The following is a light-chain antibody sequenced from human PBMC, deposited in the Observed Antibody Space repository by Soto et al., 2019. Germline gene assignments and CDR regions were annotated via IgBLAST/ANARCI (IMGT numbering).Light chain of an antibody. J-gene: IGLJ2*01. CDR1: SSDVGGYNY. CDR2: DVS. Sequence: QSALTQPASVSGSPGQSITISCTGTSSDVGGYNYVSWYQQHPGKAPKLMIYDVSNRPSGVSNRFSGSKSGNTASLTISGLQAEDEADYYCSSYTSSSTLVVVGGGTIFGGGTKLTVL. CDR3: SSYTSSSTLVVVGGGTI. V-gene: IGLV2-14*01.